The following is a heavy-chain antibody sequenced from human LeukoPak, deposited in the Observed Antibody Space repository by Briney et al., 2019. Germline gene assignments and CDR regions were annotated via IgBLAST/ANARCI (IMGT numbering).Heavy chain of an antibody. CDR3: ARVIAAAGAPDAFDI. D-gene: IGHD6-13*01. J-gene: IGHJ3*02. CDR2: ISSSSSYI. Sequence: GGSLRLSFAASGFTFSSYSMNWVRQAPGKGLEWVSSISSSSSYIYYADSVKGRFTISRDNAKNSLYLQMNSLRAEDTAVYYCARVIAAAGAPDAFDIWGQGTMVTVFS. V-gene: IGHV3-21*01. CDR1: GFTFSSYS.